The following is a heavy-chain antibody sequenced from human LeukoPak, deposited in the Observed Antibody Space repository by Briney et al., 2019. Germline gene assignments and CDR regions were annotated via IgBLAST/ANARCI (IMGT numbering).Heavy chain of an antibody. CDR1: GFTFSTYW. Sequence: VGPLRLSCAASGFTFSTYWMSWVRQPPGKGLEWVANIKQDGSEKYYVDSVKGRFTISRDNAKNSLYLQMNSLRAEDTAVYYCARDYGETFDYWGQGTLVTVSS. CDR3: ARDYGETFDY. CDR2: IKQDGSEK. D-gene: IGHD4-17*01. V-gene: IGHV3-7*01. J-gene: IGHJ4*02.